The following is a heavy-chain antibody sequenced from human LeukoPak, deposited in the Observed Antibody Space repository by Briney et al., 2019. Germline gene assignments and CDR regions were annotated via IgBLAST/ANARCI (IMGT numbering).Heavy chain of an antibody. CDR1: GGSFSGYY. V-gene: IGHV4-34*01. J-gene: IGHJ6*02. CDR3: ARARYYDILTGVYYYGMDV. Sequence: SETLSLTCAVYGGSFSGYYWSWIRQPPGKGLEWIGEINHSGSTNYNPSLKSRVTISVDTSKNQFSLKLSSVTAADTAVNYCARARYYDILTGVYYYGMDVWGQGTAVTVSS. D-gene: IGHD3-9*01. CDR2: INHSGST.